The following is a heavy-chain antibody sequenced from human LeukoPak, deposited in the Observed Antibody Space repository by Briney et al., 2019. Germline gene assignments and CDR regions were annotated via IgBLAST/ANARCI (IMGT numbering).Heavy chain of an antibody. CDR1: GFTFDDYA. V-gene: IGHV3-43*02. CDR2: ISGDGGST. CDR3: AKDNTLDYYGSGSYYFKGYGMDV. D-gene: IGHD3-10*01. Sequence: GGSLRLSCAASGFTFDDYAMHWVRQAPGKGLEWVSLISGDGGSTYYADSVKGRFTISRDNSKNSLYLQMNSLRTEDTALYYCAKDNTLDYYGSGSYYFKGYGMDVWGQGSLVTVSS. J-gene: IGHJ6*02.